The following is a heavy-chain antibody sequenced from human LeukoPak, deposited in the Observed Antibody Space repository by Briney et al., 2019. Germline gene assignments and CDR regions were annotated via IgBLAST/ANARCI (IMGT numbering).Heavy chain of an antibody. J-gene: IGHJ1*01. CDR2: TYHSGSP. CDR1: GGSIITLNW. CDR3: ARVASGYYTPRYFQH. Sequence: SETLSLTCALSGGSIITLNWWSWVRQPPGKGLEWIGETYHSGSPKYNPSLMGRVTISVDTSKNQFSLKLSSVTAADTAVYYCARVASGYYTPRYFQHWGQGTLVTVSS. D-gene: IGHD3-3*01. V-gene: IGHV4-4*02.